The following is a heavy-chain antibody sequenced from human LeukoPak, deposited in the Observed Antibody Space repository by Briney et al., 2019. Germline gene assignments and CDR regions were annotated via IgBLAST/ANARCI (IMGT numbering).Heavy chain of an antibody. CDR3: ASRHCSGGGCYFAGADPFDY. V-gene: IGHV3-53*01. Sequence: GGSLRLSCAASGFTVSSTYMSWVRQAPGKGLEWVSVIYSGGNIYYIDSVKGRFTISRDTFKNTLYLQMNSLRAEDTAVYFYASRHCSGGGCYFAGADPFDYWGQGTLVTVSS. D-gene: IGHD2-15*01. CDR2: IYSGGNI. J-gene: IGHJ4*02. CDR1: GFTVSSTY.